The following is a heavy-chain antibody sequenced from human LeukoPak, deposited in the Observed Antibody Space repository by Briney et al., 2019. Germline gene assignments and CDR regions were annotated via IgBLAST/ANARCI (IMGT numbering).Heavy chain of an antibody. CDR1: GFTFDDYA. CDR3: AKDEGRDYFDY. Sequence: GGSLRLSCAASGFTFDDYAMHWVRQAPGKGLEWVSGISWNSGSIGYADSVKGRFTISRDNAKNSLYLQMNSLRAEDTALYYCAKDEGRDYFDYWGQGTLVTVSS. CDR2: ISWNSGSI. D-gene: IGHD1-26*01. V-gene: IGHV3-9*01. J-gene: IGHJ4*02.